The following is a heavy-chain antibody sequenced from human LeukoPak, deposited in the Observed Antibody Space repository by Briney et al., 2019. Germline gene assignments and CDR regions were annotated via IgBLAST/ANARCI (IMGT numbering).Heavy chain of an antibody. CDR1: GFTFSSYS. Sequence: PGGSLRLSCAASGFTFSSYSMYWVRQAPGKGLEWVSSISSSSSYIYYADSVKGRFTISRDNAKNSLYLQMNSLRAEDTAVYYCASVDTACSSTSCYYPWGQGTLVTVSS. V-gene: IGHV3-21*01. CDR3: ASVDTACSSTSCYYP. D-gene: IGHD2-2*01. J-gene: IGHJ5*02. CDR2: ISSSSSYI.